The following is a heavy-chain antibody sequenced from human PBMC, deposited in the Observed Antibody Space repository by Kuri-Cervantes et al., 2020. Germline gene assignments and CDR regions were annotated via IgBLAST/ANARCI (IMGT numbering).Heavy chain of an antibody. CDR1: GGSISSSSYY. CDR3: ARERGYDYIWGSYRRCILDY. J-gene: IGHJ4*02. D-gene: IGHD3-16*02. V-gene: IGHV4-39*07. CDR2: IYYSGST. Sequence: GSLRLSCTVSGGSISSSSYYWGWIRQPPGKGLEWIGGIYYSGSTYYNPSLKSRVTISVDTSKNQFSLKLSSVTAADTAVYYCARERGYDYIWGSYRRCILDYWGQGTLVTVSS.